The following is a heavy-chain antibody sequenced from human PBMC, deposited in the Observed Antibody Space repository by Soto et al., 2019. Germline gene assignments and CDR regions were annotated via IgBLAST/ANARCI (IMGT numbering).Heavy chain of an antibody. Sequence: QVQLVQSGAEVKKPGSSVKVSCKASGGTFSSNTISWVRQAPGQGLEWMGRIIPSLGIANYAQKFQGRVTITAXXSXSXXYMELSSLRSEDTAVYYCARGPYCSGGSCYQYFDYWGQGTLVTVSS. CDR3: ARGPYCSGGSCYQYFDY. J-gene: IGHJ4*02. CDR1: GGTFSSNT. CDR2: IIPSLGIA. D-gene: IGHD2-15*01. V-gene: IGHV1-69*02.